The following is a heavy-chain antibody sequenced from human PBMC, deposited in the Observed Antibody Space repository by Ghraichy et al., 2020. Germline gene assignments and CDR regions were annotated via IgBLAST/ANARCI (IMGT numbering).Heavy chain of an antibody. CDR1: GFTFSTYA. CDR2: IGGRGDRT. V-gene: IGHV3-23*01. CDR3: AKEILPGYLDY. J-gene: IGHJ4*02. Sequence: GGSLRLSCAASGFTFSTYAMSWVRQAPGKGLEWVSTIGGRGDRTYYVDSVKGRFTISRDNVKNTLYMQLNSLRAEDTAVYYCAKEILPGYLDYWGWGTLVT.